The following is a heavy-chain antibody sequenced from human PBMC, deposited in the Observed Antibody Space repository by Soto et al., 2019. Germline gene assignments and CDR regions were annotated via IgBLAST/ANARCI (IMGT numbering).Heavy chain of an antibody. CDR3: ARGGGNLDY. V-gene: IGHV3-33*01. Sequence: QVQLVESGGGVVQPGRSLRLSCAASGFSFNTYGMHWVRQAPGKGLEWVAVIWNDGDNKHYADSVKGRFTISRDTSKNKVYLQMDSLRDEDTAVYYCARGGGNLDYWGQGTLVTVSS. J-gene: IGHJ4*02. CDR2: IWNDGDNK. CDR1: GFSFNTYG. D-gene: IGHD1-26*01.